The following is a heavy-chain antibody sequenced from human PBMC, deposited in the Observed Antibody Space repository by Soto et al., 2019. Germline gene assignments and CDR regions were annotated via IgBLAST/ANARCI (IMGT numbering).Heavy chain of an antibody. Sequence: EVQLVESGGGLVQPGRSLRLSCAASGFTFDDYAMHWVRQAPGKGLEWVSGISWNSGSIGYADSVKGRFTISRDNGKNSLYLKVNRLRDEDTALYYCAKDNGSGSYYVFAYFDYWGQGTLVTVSS. J-gene: IGHJ4*02. CDR1: GFTFDDYA. CDR3: AKDNGSGSYYVFAYFDY. V-gene: IGHV3-9*01. D-gene: IGHD3-10*01. CDR2: ISWNSGSI.